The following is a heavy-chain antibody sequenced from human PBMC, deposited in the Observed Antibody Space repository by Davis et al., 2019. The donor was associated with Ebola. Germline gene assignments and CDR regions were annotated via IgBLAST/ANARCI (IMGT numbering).Heavy chain of an antibody. V-gene: IGHV3-30-3*01. J-gene: IGHJ4*02. D-gene: IGHD6-13*01. CDR1: GFTFSTSA. CDR2: ISKYETNQ. CDR3: TRDGGSFTDFDY. Sequence: PGGSLRLSCATSGFTFSTSAMHWVRQAPGKGLEWVGVISKYETNQYYADSVKGRFTISRDNSKNTVYLQMDSLRPEDTAVYYCTRDGGSFTDFDYWGQGTLVTVSS.